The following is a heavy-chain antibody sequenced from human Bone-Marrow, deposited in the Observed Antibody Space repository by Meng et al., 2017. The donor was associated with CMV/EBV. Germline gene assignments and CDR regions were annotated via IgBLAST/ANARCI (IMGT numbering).Heavy chain of an antibody. CDR3: ARGGSISYYYYYGMDV. D-gene: IGHD2-2*01. CDR2: IYYSGST. CDR1: GGSISSYY. Sequence: GSLRPSGTVSGGSISSYYWSWIRQPPGKGLEWIGYIYYSGSTNYNPSLKSRVTISVDTSKNQFSLKLSAVTAADTAVYYCARGGSISYYYYYGMDVWGQGTTVTVSS. V-gene: IGHV4-59*01. J-gene: IGHJ6*02.